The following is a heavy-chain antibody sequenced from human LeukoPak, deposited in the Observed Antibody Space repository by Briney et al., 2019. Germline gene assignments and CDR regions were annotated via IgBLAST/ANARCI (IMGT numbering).Heavy chain of an antibody. CDR3: AKDWHILTGRNCFDP. CDR2: VTSYNGDT. CDR1: GYTFTSYG. V-gene: IGHV1-18*01. J-gene: IGHJ5*02. D-gene: IGHD3-9*01. Sequence: ASVKVSCKASGYTFTSYGISWVRQAPGQGLEWMGWVTSYNGDTNYAQKFQGRVTMSADTSTTTAYMELRSLRFDDTAIYYCAKDWHILTGRNCFDPWGQGTLVTVSS.